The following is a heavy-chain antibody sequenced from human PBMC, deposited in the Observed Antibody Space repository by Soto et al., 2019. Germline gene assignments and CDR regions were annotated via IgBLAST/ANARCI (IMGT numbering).Heavy chain of an antibody. J-gene: IGHJ6*02. V-gene: IGHV3-30*18. CDR1: GFTFSSYG. CDR3: AKDVLRFLEWLAFYGMDV. Sequence: QVQLVESGGGVVQPGRSLRLSCAASGFTFSSYGMHWVRQAPGKGLEGLAVISYDGSNKYYADSVKGRFTISRDNSKNTLYLHMNSLRGEDTAVYYCAKDVLRFLEWLAFYGMDVWGQGTTVTVSS. CDR2: ISYDGSNK. D-gene: IGHD3-3*01.